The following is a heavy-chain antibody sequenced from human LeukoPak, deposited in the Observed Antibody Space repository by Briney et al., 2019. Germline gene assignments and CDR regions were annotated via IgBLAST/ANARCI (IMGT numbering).Heavy chain of an antibody. Sequence: GGSQRLSCAASGFTFSSYWISWVRQAPGKGPEWVANINQDGSERYYVDSVRGRFTISRDNAKNSLYLQVNSLRTEDTAVYYCAISSTAGGGYWGQGTLVTVSS. CDR1: GFTFSSYW. CDR2: INQDGSER. V-gene: IGHV3-7*03. CDR3: AISSTAGGGY. J-gene: IGHJ4*02. D-gene: IGHD3-10*01.